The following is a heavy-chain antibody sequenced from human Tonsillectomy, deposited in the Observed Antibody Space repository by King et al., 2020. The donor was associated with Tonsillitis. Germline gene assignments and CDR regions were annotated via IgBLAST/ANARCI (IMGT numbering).Heavy chain of an antibody. CDR1: GGSISSYY. V-gene: IGHV4-59*01. Sequence: QLQESGPGLVKPSETLSLTCTVSGGSISSYYWSWIRQPPGKGLEWIGYIYYSGSTNYNPSLKSRVTISVDTSKNQFSLKLSSVTAADTAVYYCARGGGYSYGPGGHYGMDVWGQGTTVTVSS. D-gene: IGHD5-18*01. CDR2: IYYSGST. CDR3: ARGGGYSYGPGGHYGMDV. J-gene: IGHJ6*02.